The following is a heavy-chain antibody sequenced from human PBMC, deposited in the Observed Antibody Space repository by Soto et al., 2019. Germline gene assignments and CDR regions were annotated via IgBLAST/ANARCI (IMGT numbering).Heavy chain of an antibody. CDR3: AKAAYYYDSSGQPDAFDI. CDR1: GFTFSSYA. CDR2: ISGSGGST. J-gene: IGHJ3*02. D-gene: IGHD3-22*01. Sequence: EVQLLESGGGLVQPGGSLRLSCAASGFTFSSYAMSWFRRAQGKGLGGFSPISGSGGSTYYADSVKGRFTISRDNSKNTLYLQMNSLRAEDTAVYYCAKAAYYYDSSGQPDAFDIWGQGTMVTVSS. V-gene: IGHV3-23*01.